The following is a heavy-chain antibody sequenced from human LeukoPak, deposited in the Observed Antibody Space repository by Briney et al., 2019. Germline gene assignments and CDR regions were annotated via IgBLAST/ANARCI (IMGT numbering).Heavy chain of an antibody. CDR2: IYYSGST. CDR1: GGSISSGGYY. J-gene: IGHJ4*02. CDR3: ARNYYDSSVGAFDY. D-gene: IGHD3-22*01. V-gene: IGHV4-31*03. Sequence: SQTLSLTCTVSGGSISSGGYYWSWIRQHPGKGLEWIGYIYYSGSTYYNPSLKSRVTISVDTSKNQFSLKLSSVAAADTAVYYCARNYYDSSVGAFDYWGQGTLVTVSS.